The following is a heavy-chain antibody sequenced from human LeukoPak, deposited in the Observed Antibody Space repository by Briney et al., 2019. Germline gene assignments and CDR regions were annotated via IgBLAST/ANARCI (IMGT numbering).Heavy chain of an antibody. V-gene: IGHV3-48*03. CDR3: ARGSITIFGVVTL. CDR2: ISSSGSII. J-gene: IGHJ4*02. D-gene: IGHD3-3*01. Sequence: PGGSLRLSCAASGFPFSSYEINWVRQAPGKGLEWVSYISSSGSIIYYADSVKGRFTISRDNAKNSLYLQMNSLRADDTAVCYCARGSITIFGVVTLWGQGTLVTVSS. CDR1: GFPFSSYE.